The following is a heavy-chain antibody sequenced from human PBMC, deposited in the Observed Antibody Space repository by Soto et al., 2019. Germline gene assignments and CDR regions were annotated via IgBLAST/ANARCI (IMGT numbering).Heavy chain of an antibody. V-gene: IGHV4-30-2*01. CDR2: IYHSGST. CDR3: ARLGSSRNDYYYGMDV. D-gene: IGHD6-13*01. Sequence: SETLSLTCAVSGGSISSGGYSWSWIRQPPGKGLEWIGYIYHSGSTYYNPSLKSRVTISVDRSKNQFSLKLSSVTAADTAVYYCARLGSSRNDYYYGMDVWGQGTTVTVSS. J-gene: IGHJ6*02. CDR1: GGSISSGGYS.